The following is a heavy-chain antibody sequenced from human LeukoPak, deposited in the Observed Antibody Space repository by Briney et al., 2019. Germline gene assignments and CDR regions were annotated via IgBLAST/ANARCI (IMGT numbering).Heavy chain of an antibody. CDR1: GGSISSGGYY. CDR2: IYYSGST. CDR3: AREVVIRRSFDY. D-gene: IGHD3-22*01. V-gene: IGHV4-31*03. J-gene: IGHJ4*02. Sequence: SETLSLTCTVSGGSISSGGYYWSWIRQHPGKGLEWIGYIYYSGSTYYNPSLKSRVTISVDTSKNQFSLKLSSVTAADTAVYYCAREVVIRRSFDYWGQGTLVTVSS.